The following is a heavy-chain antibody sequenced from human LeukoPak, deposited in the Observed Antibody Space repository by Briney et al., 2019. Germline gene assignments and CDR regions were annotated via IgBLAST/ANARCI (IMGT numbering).Heavy chain of an antibody. CDR3: ARARGGRVYYYYYYMDV. J-gene: IGHJ6*03. V-gene: IGHV1-18*01. Sequence: PGASVKVSCKASGYTFTSYGISWVRQAPGQGLEWMGWISAYNGNTNYAQKLQGRVTMTTDTSTSTAYMELRSLRSDDTAVYYCARARGGRVYYYYYYMDVWGKGTTVTVSS. CDR2: ISAYNGNT. CDR1: GYTFTSYG.